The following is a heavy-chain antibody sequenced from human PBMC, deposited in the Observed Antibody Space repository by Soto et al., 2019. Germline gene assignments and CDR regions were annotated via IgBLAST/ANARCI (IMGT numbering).Heavy chain of an antibody. CDR3: AINYYDGSGPYYFT. J-gene: IGHJ5*02. CDR2: VNPSDGYN. V-gene: IGHV1-46*01. CDR1: GDTVTRYY. D-gene: IGHD3-22*01. Sequence: QVQLVQSGADLKKPGASAKISCKSSGDTVTRYYLHWVRQAPGQGLEWMGVVNPSDGYNDQAQKFKGRVTMTSATSTGTVYMELSRLRSESTAVYFCAINYYDGSGPYYFTCGQGAVVTVSS.